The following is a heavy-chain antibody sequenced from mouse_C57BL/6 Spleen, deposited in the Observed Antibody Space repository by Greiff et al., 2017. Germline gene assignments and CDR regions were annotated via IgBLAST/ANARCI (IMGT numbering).Heavy chain of an antibody. CDR3: GRGEWGY. CDR1: GYTFTDYY. Sequence: EVQLQQSGPVLVKPGASVKMSCKASGYTFTDYYMNWVKQSHGKSLEWIGVINPYNGGTSYNQKFKGKATLTVDKSSSTAYMELNRLTSEDSADYYCGRGEWGYWGQGTTLTVSS. CDR2: INPYNGGT. J-gene: IGHJ2*01. V-gene: IGHV1-19*01. D-gene: IGHD1-3*01.